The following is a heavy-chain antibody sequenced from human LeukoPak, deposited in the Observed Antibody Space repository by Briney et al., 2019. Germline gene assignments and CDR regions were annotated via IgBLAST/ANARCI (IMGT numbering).Heavy chain of an antibody. V-gene: IGHV1-18*01. J-gene: IGHJ4*02. D-gene: IGHD6-13*01. CDR2: ISAYNGNT. Sequence: ASVKVSCTASGYTFTSYGISWVRQAPGQGLEWMGWISAYNGNTNYAQKLQGRVTMTTDTSTHTAYMELRSLSSDDTAVYYCARGTSLFIAAAGGYWGQGTLVTVSS. CDR1: GYTFTSYG. CDR3: ARGTSLFIAAAGGY.